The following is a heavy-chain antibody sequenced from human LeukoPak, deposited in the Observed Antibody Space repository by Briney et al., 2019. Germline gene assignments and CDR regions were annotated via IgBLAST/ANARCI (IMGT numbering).Heavy chain of an antibody. D-gene: IGHD2-21*02. V-gene: IGHV5-51*01. CDR3: VQCGGDCYTSSH. CDR1: GYSFTSYW. CDR2: IYPGDSNT. J-gene: IGHJ4*02. Sequence: GESLKISCESSGYSFTSYWIGWVRQMPGKGLEWMGIIYPGDSNTRYSPSFQGQVTISADESISTAYLQWSSLKASDSAMYYCVQCGGDCYTSSHWGQGTLVTVSS.